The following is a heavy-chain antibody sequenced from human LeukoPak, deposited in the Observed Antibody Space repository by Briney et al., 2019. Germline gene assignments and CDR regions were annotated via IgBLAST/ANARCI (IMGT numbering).Heavy chain of an antibody. CDR2: FDPEDGET. Sequence: ASVKVSCKVSGYTLTELSMHWVRQAPGKGLEWMGGFDPEDGETIYAQKFQGRVAMTEDTSTDTAYMELSSLRSEDTAVYYCARGQYYYGSGSYSGMDVWGQGTTVTVSS. CDR3: ARGQYYYGSGSYSGMDV. J-gene: IGHJ6*02. CDR1: GYTLTELS. V-gene: IGHV1-24*01. D-gene: IGHD3-10*01.